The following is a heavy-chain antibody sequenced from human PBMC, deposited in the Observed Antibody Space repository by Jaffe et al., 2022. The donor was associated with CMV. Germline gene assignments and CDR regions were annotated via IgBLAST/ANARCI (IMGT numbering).Heavy chain of an antibody. J-gene: IGHJ6*03. Sequence: QVQLVESGGGVVQPGRSLRLSCAASGFTFSSYGMHWVRQAPGKGLEWVAVIWYDGSNKYYADSVKGRFTISRDNSKNTLYLQMNSLRAEDTAVYYCARGSYYDSSGLNYYYYYMDVWGKGTTVTVSS. CDR2: IWYDGSNK. CDR1: GFTFSSYG. D-gene: IGHD3-22*01. CDR3: ARGSYYDSSGLNYYYYYMDV. V-gene: IGHV3-33*08.